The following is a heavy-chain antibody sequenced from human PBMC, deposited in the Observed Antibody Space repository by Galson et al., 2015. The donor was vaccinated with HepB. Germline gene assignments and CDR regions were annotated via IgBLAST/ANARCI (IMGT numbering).Heavy chain of an antibody. V-gene: IGHV1-24*01. J-gene: IGHJ4*02. D-gene: IGHD6-19*01. Sequence: VKVSCKVSGYPLTELSMHWVRQAPGKGLEWMGGFDPEDGETIYAQKFQCRVTMTEDTSTDTAYMELSSLRSEDTAVYYCATTVDSSGWEEYYFDYWGQGTLGTVSS. CDR1: GYPLTELS. CDR2: FDPEDGET. CDR3: ATTVDSSGWEEYYFDY.